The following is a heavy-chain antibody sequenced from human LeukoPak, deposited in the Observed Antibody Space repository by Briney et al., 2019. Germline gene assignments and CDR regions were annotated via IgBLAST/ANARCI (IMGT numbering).Heavy chain of an antibody. CDR1: GYTFTSYD. CDR2: MNPNSGNT. D-gene: IGHD3-22*01. CDR3: ARPYYYDSSGYYSFFDY. V-gene: IGHV1-8*01. J-gene: IGHJ4*02. Sequence: GASVKVSCKASGYTFTSYDINWVRQATGQGLEWMGWMNPNSGNTGYAQKFQGRVTMTRDTSTSTVYMELSSLRSEDTAVYYCARPYYYDSSGYYSFFDYWGQGTLVTVSS.